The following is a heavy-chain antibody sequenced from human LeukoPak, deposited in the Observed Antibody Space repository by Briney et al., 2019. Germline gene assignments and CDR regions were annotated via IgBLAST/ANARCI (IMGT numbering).Heavy chain of an antibody. CDR1: GGTFSSYA. J-gene: IGHJ5*02. CDR2: IIPIFGTA. Sequence: ASVKVSCKASGGTFSSYAISWVRQAPGQGLEWMGGIIPIFGTANYAQKFQGRVTITADESTSTAYMELSSLRSEDTAVYYCARIRIAARQSWFDPWGQGTLVTVSS. V-gene: IGHV1-69*13. CDR3: ARIRIAARQSWFDP. D-gene: IGHD6-6*01.